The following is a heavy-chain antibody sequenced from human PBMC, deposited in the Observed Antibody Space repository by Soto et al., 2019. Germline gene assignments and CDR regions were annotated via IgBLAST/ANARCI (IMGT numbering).Heavy chain of an antibody. CDR2: ISYDGSNK. J-gene: IGHJ4*02. D-gene: IGHD3-10*01. Sequence: PGGSLRLSCAASGFTFSSYGMHWVRQAPGKGLEWVAVISYDGSNKYHADSVKGRFTISRDNSKNTLYLQMNSLRAEDTAFYYCAKDINYYGSGSPFDSWGQGTLVTVSS. CDR1: GFTFSSYG. CDR3: AKDINYYGSGSPFDS. V-gene: IGHV3-30*18.